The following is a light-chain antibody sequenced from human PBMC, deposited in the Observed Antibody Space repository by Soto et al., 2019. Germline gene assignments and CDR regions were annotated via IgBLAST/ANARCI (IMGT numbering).Light chain of an antibody. J-gene: IGKJ1*01. CDR2: GAS. Sequence: EIVLTQSPGTLSLSPGERATLSCRASQSVSSSYLAWYQQKPGQAPRLLIYGASSRATGIPDRFSGSGSGTDFTLTISRLEPEDFAVYYCQPYCSSPQTFGQGTQGEIQ. V-gene: IGKV3-20*01. CDR3: QPYCSSPQT. CDR1: QSVSSSY.